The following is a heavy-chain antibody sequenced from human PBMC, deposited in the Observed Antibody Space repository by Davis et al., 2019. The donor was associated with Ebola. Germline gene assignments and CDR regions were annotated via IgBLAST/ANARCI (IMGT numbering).Heavy chain of an antibody. J-gene: IGHJ6*02. D-gene: IGHD1-26*01. Sequence: GESLKISCAASGFTFSNYWMHWVRQAPGKGLVWVSRINRDESGTTYADSVKGRFTISRDNAKNMLYLQMDSLRVEDTAVYYCAKSSGSYYFLYYYYGMDVWGQGTTVTVSS. V-gene: IGHV3-74*01. CDR3: AKSSGSYYFLYYYYGMDV. CDR1: GFTFSNYW. CDR2: INRDESGT.